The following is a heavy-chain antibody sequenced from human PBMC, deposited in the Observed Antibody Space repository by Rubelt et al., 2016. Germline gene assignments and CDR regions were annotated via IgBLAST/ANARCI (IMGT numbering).Heavy chain of an antibody. CDR2: VDHSGST. CDR3: AGHNGGSRGVGY. J-gene: IGHJ4*02. D-gene: IGHD2-8*02. CDR1: GESFSGHY. V-gene: IGHV4-34*01. Sequence: QVQLQQWGAGLLKPSETLSLTCAVYGESFSGHYWNWIRQPPGKGLEWIGEVDHSGSTKYNPSLKSRVTISADTSINQFCLRLSPVTAADTAVDYCAGHNGGSRGVGYWSQGTLVTVSS.